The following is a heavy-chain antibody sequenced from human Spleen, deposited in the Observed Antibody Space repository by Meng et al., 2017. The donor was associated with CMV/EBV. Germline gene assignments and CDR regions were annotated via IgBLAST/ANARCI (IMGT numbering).Heavy chain of an antibody. V-gene: IGHV3-23*01. CDR1: GFTFNAHA. CDR2: ISGDGGYT. Sequence: GGSLRLSCAASGFTFNAHAMSWVRQAPGKGLEWVSGISGDGGYTVYADSVKGRFTISRDNSKNTLYLQMNSLRAEDTAVYYCAARRPDITSSGPATTYFWGQGTLVTVSS. D-gene: IGHD1-26*01. J-gene: IGHJ4*02. CDR3: AARRPDITSSGPATTYF.